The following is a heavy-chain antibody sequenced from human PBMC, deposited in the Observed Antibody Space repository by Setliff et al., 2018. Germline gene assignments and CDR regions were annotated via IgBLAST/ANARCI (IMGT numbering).Heavy chain of an antibody. D-gene: IGHD3-22*01. Sequence: TSETLSLTCTVSGGSISSGNYYWSWIRQPAGKAPEWIGHIFSKGSTNNNPSLKSRVTISIDSSKNQMSLRMTSVTAADTAVYYCARGRYFASSSYYFPFDYWGLGTLVTVSS. J-gene: IGHJ4*02. CDR3: ARGRYFASSSYYFPFDY. V-gene: IGHV4-61*09. CDR2: IFSKGST. CDR1: GGSISSGNYY.